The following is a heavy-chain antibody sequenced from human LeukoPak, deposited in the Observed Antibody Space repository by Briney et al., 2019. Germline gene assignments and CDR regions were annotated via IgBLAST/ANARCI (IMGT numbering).Heavy chain of an antibody. CDR2: IYHSGSP. CDR1: GGSISSSNW. J-gene: IGHJ2*01. D-gene: IGHD3-10*01. Sequence: SGTLSLTCAVSGGSISSSNWWSWVRPPPGKGLEWIGEIYHSGSPNYNPSLKSRVTISVDKSKNQFSLKLSSVTAADTAVYYCARARGSSWYFDLWGRGTLVTVSS. V-gene: IGHV4-4*02. CDR3: ARARGSSWYFDL.